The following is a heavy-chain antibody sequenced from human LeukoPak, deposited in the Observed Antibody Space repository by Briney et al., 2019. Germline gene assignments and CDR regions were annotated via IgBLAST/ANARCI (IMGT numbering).Heavy chain of an antibody. CDR3: ARGGWLRPFDY. CDR1: GGSFSGYY. Sequence: TSETLSLTCAVYGGSFSGYYWSWIRQPPGKGLEWIGEINHSGSTNYNPSLKSRVTISVDTSKNQFSPKLSSVTAADTAVYYCARGGWLRPFDYWGQGTLVTVSS. J-gene: IGHJ4*02. D-gene: IGHD5-12*01. V-gene: IGHV4-34*01. CDR2: INHSGST.